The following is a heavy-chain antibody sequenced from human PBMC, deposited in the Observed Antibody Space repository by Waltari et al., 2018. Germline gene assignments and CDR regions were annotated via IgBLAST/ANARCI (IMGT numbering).Heavy chain of an antibody. D-gene: IGHD2-2*01. J-gene: IGHJ3*02. Sequence: QVQLQESGPGLVKPSETLSLTCTVSGGSISSYSWSWLRQPAGQGLEWIGRIYTSGSTNYNPSLKSRVTMSVDTSKNQFSLKLSSVTAADTAVYYCARDDCSSTSCYTGLAFDIWGQGTMVTVSS. CDR3: ARDDCSSTSCYTGLAFDI. CDR2: IYTSGST. V-gene: IGHV4-4*07. CDR1: GGSISSYS.